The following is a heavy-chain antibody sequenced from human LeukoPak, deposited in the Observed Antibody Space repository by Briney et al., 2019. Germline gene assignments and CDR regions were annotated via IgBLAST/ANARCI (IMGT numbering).Heavy chain of an antibody. J-gene: IGHJ6*02. CDR2: ISGSGGST. CDR3: AKDPRIRRSGGSYYYYGMDV. CDR1: GFTFSSYA. V-gene: IGHV3-23*01. Sequence: RTGGSLRLSCAASGFTFSSYAMSWVRQAPGKGLEWVSAISGSGGSTYYADSVKGRFTISRDNSKNTLYLQMNSLRAEDTAVYYCAKDPRIRRSGGSYYYYGMDVWGQGTTVTVSS. D-gene: IGHD2-15*01.